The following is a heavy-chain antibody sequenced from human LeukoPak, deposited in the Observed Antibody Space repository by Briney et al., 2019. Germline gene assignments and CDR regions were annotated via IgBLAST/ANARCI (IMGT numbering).Heavy chain of an antibody. Sequence: PGGSLRLSCAASGFTFSNYMMHWVRQAPGKGLVWVSRIKSDGITITYADSVKGRFTISRDNAKNTLYLQMNSLRAEDTAVYYCAKIRWGPLSAAFDYWGQGTLVTVSS. CDR1: GFTFSNYM. V-gene: IGHV3-74*01. CDR2: IKSDGITI. D-gene: IGHD2-21*02. CDR3: AKIRWGPLSAAFDY. J-gene: IGHJ4*02.